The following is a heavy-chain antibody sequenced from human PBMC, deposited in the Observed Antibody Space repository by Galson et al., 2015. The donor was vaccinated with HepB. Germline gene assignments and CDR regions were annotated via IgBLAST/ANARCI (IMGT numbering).Heavy chain of an antibody. Sequence: SLRLSCAASGFTFSGSAIHWVRQASGKGLEWIGRIGNKANSYETTYVASVRGRFTISRDDSKNTAFLQSDSLKTDDTAVYYCTRIGDLSGYSSLWGQGTLVTVSS. V-gene: IGHV3-73*01. CDR3: TRIGDLSGYSSL. J-gene: IGHJ4*02. CDR2: IGNKANSYET. D-gene: IGHD6-13*01. CDR1: GFTFSGSA.